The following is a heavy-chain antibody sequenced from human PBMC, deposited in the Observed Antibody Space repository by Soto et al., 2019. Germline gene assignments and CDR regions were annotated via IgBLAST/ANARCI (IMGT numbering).Heavy chain of an antibody. D-gene: IGHD4-17*01. Sequence: GGSLRLSCAASGFTFSSYGMHWVRQAPGKGLEWVAVIWYDGSNKYYADSVKGRFTISRDNSKNTLYLQMNSLRAEDTAVYYCASRLPPDYGGPFDYWGQGTLVTVSS. J-gene: IGHJ4*02. CDR3: ASRLPPDYGGPFDY. CDR2: IWYDGSNK. V-gene: IGHV3-33*01. CDR1: GFTFSSYG.